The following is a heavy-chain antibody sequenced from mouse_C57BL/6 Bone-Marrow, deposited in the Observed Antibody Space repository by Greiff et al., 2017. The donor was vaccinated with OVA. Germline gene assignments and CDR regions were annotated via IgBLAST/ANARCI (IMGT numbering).Heavy chain of an antibody. CDR2: IDPETGGT. V-gene: IGHV1-15*01. J-gene: IGHJ3*01. Sequence: VQLQQSGAELVRPGASVTLSCKASGYTFTDYEMHWVKQTPVPGLEWIGAIDPETGGTAYNQKFKGKAILTADKSSSPAYRELRSRTSEDSAGYYCTALRFAYWGQGTLGTVSA. CDR1: GYTFTDYE. CDR3: TALRFAY.